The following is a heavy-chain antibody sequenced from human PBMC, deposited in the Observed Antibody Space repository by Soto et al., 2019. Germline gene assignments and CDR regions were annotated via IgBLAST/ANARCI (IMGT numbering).Heavy chain of an antibody. J-gene: IGHJ4*02. CDR3: AKSGSSNYSPLVYFDH. CDR1: GFTFSSYA. D-gene: IGHD3-10*01. CDR2: ISDNGAST. Sequence: GGSLRLSCATSGFTFSSYALSWVRQAPGKGPEWVSIISDNGASTYYADSVRGRFTISRDNSRNTLYLQMNSLRADDTAVYYCAKSGSSNYSPLVYFDHWGQGTLVTVSS. V-gene: IGHV3-23*01.